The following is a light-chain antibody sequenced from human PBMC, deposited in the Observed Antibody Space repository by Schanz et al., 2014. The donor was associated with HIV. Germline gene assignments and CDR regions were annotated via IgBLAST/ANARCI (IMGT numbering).Light chain of an antibody. CDR1: QSVSSSY. CDR2: GAS. V-gene: IGKV3-20*01. CDR3: QQANSFPLT. Sequence: EIVLTQSPGTLSLSPGERATLSCRASQSVSSSYLAWYQQKPGQASRLLIYGASSRATGIPDRFSGSGSGTDFTLTISSLQPEDFATYFCQQANSFPLTFGGGTKVEIK. J-gene: IGKJ4*01.